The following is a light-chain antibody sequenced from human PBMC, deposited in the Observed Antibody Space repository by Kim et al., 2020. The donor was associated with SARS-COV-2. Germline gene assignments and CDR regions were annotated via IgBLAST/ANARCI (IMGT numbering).Light chain of an antibody. Sequence: DIQMTQSPSSVSASVGDRVTITCRASQDIATWLAWYQQKPGKAPKLLIYGASSLQSGVPSRFSGSGSGTDFTLTITSLQPEDFATYYCQQANSFPRTFGQETRLEIK. CDR3: QQANSFPRT. V-gene: IGKV1-12*01. CDR1: QDIATW. J-gene: IGKJ5*01. CDR2: GAS.